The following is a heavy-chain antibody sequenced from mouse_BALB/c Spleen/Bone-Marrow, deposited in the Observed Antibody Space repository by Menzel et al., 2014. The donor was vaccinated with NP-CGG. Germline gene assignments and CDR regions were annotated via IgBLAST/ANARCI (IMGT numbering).Heavy chain of an antibody. Sequence: EVKLVESGGGLVQTGGSLRLSCASSGIAFSDYYISWVRQPPGKALEWLGFIRNKAYGDTTEYSTSVKGRFTISSDNSQSILYLKMSTLRAQDSGTYYYAADIYYDSDGSGTMDYLGQGTSVTVSS. CDR2: IRNKAYGDTT. CDR1: GIAFSDYY. CDR3: AADIYYDSDGSGTMDY. D-gene: IGHD2-4*01. J-gene: IGHJ4*01. V-gene: IGHV7-3*02.